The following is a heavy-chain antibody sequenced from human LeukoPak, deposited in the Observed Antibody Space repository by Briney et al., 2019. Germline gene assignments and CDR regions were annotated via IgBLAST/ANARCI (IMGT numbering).Heavy chain of an antibody. CDR2: IYHSGST. J-gene: IGHJ4*02. CDR3: ASRRYCSSTSCRDGDY. D-gene: IGHD2-2*01. CDR1: GYSISSGYY. Sequence: SXXLSLTCAVSGYSISSGYYWGWIRQPPGQGLEWIGSIYHSGSTYYNPSLKSRVTISVDTSKNQFSLKLSSVTAAGTAVYYCASRRYCSSTSCRDGDYWGQGTLVTVSS. V-gene: IGHV4-38-2*01.